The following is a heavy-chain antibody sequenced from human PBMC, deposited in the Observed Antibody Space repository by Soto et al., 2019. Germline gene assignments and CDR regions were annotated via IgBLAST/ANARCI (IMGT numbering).Heavy chain of an antibody. Sequence: PSETLSLTCAVSGGSISSGGYSWSWIRQPPGKGLEWIGYIYHSGSTYYNPSLKSRVTISVDRSKNQFSLKLSSVTAADTAVYYCAREAVAGGGWLDPWGQGTLVTVSS. CDR3: AREAVAGGGWLDP. V-gene: IGHV4-30-2*01. CDR2: IYHSGST. J-gene: IGHJ5*02. CDR1: GGSISSGGYS. D-gene: IGHD6-19*01.